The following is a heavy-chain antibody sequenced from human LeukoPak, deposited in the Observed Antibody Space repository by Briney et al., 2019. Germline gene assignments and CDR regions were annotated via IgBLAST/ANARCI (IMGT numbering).Heavy chain of an antibody. D-gene: IGHD3-10*01. CDR1: GGSFSGYY. V-gene: IGHV4-34*01. Sequence: PSETLSLTCAVYGGSFSGYYWSWIRQPPGKGLEWIGEINHSGSTNYNPSLKSRVTISVDTSKNQFSLKLSSVTAADTAVYYCARRRGYYGSGYYFDYWGQGTLVTVS. CDR2: INHSGST. J-gene: IGHJ4*02. CDR3: ARRRGYYGSGYYFDY.